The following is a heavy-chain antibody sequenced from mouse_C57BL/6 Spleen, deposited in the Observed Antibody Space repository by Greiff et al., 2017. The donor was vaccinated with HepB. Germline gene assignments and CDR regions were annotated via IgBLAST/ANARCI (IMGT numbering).Heavy chain of an antibody. CDR2: INPYNGGT. CDR3: ARGSSLDF. V-gene: IGHV1-19*01. J-gene: IGHJ2*01. Sequence: EVKLMESGPVLVKPGASVKMSCKASGYTFTDYYMNWVKQSHGKSLEWIGVINPYNGGTSYNQKFKGKATLTVDKSSSTAYMELNSLTSEDSAVYYCARGSSLDFWGQGTTLTVSS. CDR1: GYTFTDYY. D-gene: IGHD1-1*01.